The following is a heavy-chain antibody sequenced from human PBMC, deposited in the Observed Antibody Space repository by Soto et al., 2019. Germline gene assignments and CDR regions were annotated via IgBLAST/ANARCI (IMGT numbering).Heavy chain of an antibody. D-gene: IGHD3-3*01. CDR3: ATGAFLEWLSYYYGMDV. Sequence: QVQLVQSGAEVKKPGSSVKVSCKASGGTFSSYAISWVRQAPGQGLEWMGGIIPIFGTANYAQKFQGRVTITADKSTSTAYMELSSLRSEDTAVYYCATGAFLEWLSYYYGMDVWGQGTTVTVSS. J-gene: IGHJ6*02. CDR1: GGTFSSYA. CDR2: IIPIFGTA. V-gene: IGHV1-69*06.